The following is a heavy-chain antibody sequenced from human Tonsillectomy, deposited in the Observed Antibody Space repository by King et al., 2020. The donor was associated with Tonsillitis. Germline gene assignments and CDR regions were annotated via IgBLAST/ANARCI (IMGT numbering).Heavy chain of an antibody. V-gene: IGHV3-23*04. CDR3: AKPKESGSYVYFDY. CDR1: GFTLSSYA. J-gene: IGHJ4*02. CDR2: ISCSAGTT. Sequence: VQLVESGGGLVQPGGSLRLSCAASGFTLSSYAMSWVRQAPGKGLEWVSVISCSAGTTTYADSVRGRFTISRDTSKNTLYLQMNSLSAEDTAVYYCAKPKESGSYVYFDYWGQGTLVTVSS. D-gene: IGHD1-26*01.